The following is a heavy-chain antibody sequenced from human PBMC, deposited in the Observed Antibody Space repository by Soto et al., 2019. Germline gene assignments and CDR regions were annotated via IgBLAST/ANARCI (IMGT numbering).Heavy chain of an antibody. V-gene: IGHV3-21*01. D-gene: IGHD1-26*01. Sequence: GGSLRLSCATSGFMVSTYVMNWVRQAPGKGLEWVSSINGRSNYKYYANSVRGRFTISRDNAKNSLFLQMSSLTAEDTAVYYCAREDGIAGDTSGFGYWGHGTLVTGSS. CDR3: AREDGIAGDTSGFGY. J-gene: IGHJ4*01. CDR1: GFMVSTYV. CDR2: INGRSNYK.